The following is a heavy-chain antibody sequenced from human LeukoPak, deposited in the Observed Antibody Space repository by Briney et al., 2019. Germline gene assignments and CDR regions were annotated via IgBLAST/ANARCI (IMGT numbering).Heavy chain of an antibody. CDR1: GYTFTSYY. D-gene: IGHD4-23*01. V-gene: IGHV1-46*01. Sequence: ASVKVSCKASGYTFTSYYMHWVRQAPGQGLEWMGIINPSGGSTSYAQKFQGRVTMTRDMSTSTVYMELSSLRSEDTAVYYCASNPLRWYYFDYWGQGTLVTVSS. CDR3: ASNPLRWYYFDY. CDR2: INPSGGST. J-gene: IGHJ4*02.